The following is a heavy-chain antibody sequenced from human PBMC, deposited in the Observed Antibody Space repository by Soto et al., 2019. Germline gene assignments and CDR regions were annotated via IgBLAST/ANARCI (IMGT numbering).Heavy chain of an antibody. Sequence: QVQLVQSGAEVKKPGSSVKVSCKASGGTLSIYAISWVRQAPGQGLEWIGGITPIFRTTNYAQKFQGRVAITADEATSTAYMGLSSLRSEDTAVYYCARDLEKNYYGSGSFWNGMDVWGQGTTVTVSS. CDR3: ARDLEKNYYGSGSFWNGMDV. J-gene: IGHJ6*02. V-gene: IGHV1-69*01. D-gene: IGHD3-10*01. CDR2: ITPIFRTT. CDR1: GGTLSIYA.